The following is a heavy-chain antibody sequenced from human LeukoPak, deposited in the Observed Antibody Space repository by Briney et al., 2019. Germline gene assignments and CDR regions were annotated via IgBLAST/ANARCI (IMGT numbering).Heavy chain of an antibody. Sequence: PGGSLRLSCVISGFSVSNNYMTWVRQAPGKGLEWVSVIHSGGSTYYADSVKGRFTISRDNAKKLLYLQMNSLRVEDTAVYYCARDRGSSGRLGRFDNWGQGTLVTVSP. CDR2: IHSGGST. D-gene: IGHD6-19*01. V-gene: IGHV3-66*01. CDR1: GFSVSNNY. J-gene: IGHJ4*02. CDR3: ARDRGSSGRLGRFDN.